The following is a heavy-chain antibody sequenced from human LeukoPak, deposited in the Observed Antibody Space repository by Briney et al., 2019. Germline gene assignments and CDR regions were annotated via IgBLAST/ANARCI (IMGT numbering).Heavy chain of an antibody. CDR2: ISSTSAPI. V-gene: IGHV3-21*06. J-gene: IGHJ2*01. Sequence: GGSLRLSCAASGFNFSPYTLTWVRQAPGKGLEWVSSISSTSAPIFYADSLKGRFTISRDNARNSLYLQMNSLRAEDTAVYYCARVLTIFGNYFDLWGRGTLVTVSS. D-gene: IGHD3-3*01. CDR1: GFNFSPYT. CDR3: ARVLTIFGNYFDL.